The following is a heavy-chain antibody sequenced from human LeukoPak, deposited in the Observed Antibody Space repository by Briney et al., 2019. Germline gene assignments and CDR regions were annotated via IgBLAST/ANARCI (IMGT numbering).Heavy chain of an antibody. CDR3: ARGYYDSSGSLAD. CDR1: GGSISSSSYY. CDR2: IYTSGST. Sequence: PSETLSLTCTVSGGSISSSSYYWSWIRQPAGKGLEWIGRIYTSGSTNYNPSLKSRVTISVDTSKNQFSLKLSSVTAADTAVYYCARGYYDSSGSLADWGQGTLVTVSS. V-gene: IGHV4-61*02. D-gene: IGHD3-22*01. J-gene: IGHJ4*02.